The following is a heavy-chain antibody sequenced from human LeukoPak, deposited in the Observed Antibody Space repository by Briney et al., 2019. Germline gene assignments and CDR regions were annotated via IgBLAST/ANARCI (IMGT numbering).Heavy chain of an antibody. D-gene: IGHD6-13*01. CDR3: ARDRRAAAGPGVGY. CDR2: ISSSSSTI. J-gene: IGHJ4*02. V-gene: IGHV3-48*04. CDR1: GFTLSSYS. Sequence: GGSLRLSCAASGFTLSSYSMNWVRQAPGKGLEWVSYISSSSSTIYYADSVKGRFTISRDNAKNSLYLQMNSLRAEDTAVYYCARDRRAAAGPGVGYWGQGTLVTVSS.